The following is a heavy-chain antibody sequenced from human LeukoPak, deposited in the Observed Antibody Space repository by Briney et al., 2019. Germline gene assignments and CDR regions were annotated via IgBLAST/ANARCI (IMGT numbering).Heavy chain of an antibody. J-gene: IGHJ4*02. V-gene: IGHV1-69*04. CDR2: IIPILGIA. CDR1: GGTFSSYA. CDR3: ARDPPSIAARAGGIAVAGDY. D-gene: IGHD6-19*01. Sequence: SVKVSFKASGGTFSSYAISWVRQAPGQGLEWMGRIIPILGIANYAQKFQGRVTITADKSTSTAYMELSSLRSEDTAVYYCARDPPSIAARAGGIAVAGDYWGQGTLVTVSS.